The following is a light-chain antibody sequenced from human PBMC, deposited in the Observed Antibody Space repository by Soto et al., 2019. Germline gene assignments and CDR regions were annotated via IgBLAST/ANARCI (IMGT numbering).Light chain of an antibody. J-gene: IGKJ3*01. Sequence: EMVLTQSPGTLSLSPGERATLSCRASQSVSTSLAWYQQKPGQAPRLLIYDVSNRAPGIPARFSGSGSGTDFTLTISSLEPEEFAAYYCQQRTYWTPFTFGPGTKVDIK. V-gene: IGKV3-11*01. CDR2: DVS. CDR3: QQRTYWTPFT. CDR1: QSVSTS.